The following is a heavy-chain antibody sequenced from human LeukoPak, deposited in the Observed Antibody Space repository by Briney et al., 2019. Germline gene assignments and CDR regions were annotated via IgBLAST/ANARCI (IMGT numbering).Heavy chain of an antibody. D-gene: IGHD5-12*01. Sequence: ASVKVSCKASGYTFTSYYMHWVRQAPGQGVERMGIINPSGGSTSYAQKFQGRVTMTRDTSTSTVYMELSSLRSEDTAVYYCARDRGSRVTGPDYWGQGTLVTVSS. CDR3: ARDRGSRVTGPDY. J-gene: IGHJ4*02. V-gene: IGHV1-46*01. CDR2: INPSGGST. CDR1: GYTFTSYY.